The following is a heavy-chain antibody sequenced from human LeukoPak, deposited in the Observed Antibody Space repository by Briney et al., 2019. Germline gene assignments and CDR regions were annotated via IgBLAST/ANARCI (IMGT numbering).Heavy chain of an antibody. J-gene: IGHJ6*03. D-gene: IGHD2-21*02. CDR2: INPNSGGT. Sequence: ASVKVSCKASGYTFTGYYMHWVRQAPGQGLERMGWINPNSGGTNYAQKFQGRVTMTRDTSISTAYMELSRLRSDDTAVYYCASWSGSQSDWLPSNYYYYYMDVWGKGTTVTVSS. CDR1: GYTFTGYY. CDR3: ASWSGSQSDWLPSNYYYYYMDV. V-gene: IGHV1-2*02.